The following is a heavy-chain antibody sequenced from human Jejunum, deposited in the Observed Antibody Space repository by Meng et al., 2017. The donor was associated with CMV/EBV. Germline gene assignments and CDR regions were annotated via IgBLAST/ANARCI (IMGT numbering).Heavy chain of an antibody. CDR3: ARQDYFRSGTYHHWFDP. CDR1: FSRHG. D-gene: IGHD3-10*01. V-gene: IGHV3-23*01. Sequence: FSRHGMSCVRQAPGKELEWVSAISGSDDSTFYAASVEGRFTISRDNSKNTLHLQMHSLRAEDSGMYYCARQDYFRSGTYHHWFDPWGPGARVTVSS. J-gene: IGHJ5*02. CDR2: ISGSDDST.